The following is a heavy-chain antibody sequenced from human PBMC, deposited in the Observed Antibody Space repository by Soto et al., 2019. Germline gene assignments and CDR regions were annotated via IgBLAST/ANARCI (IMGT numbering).Heavy chain of an antibody. V-gene: IGHV4-4*02. CDR3: ARGEGSISGYYFFDY. CDR1: GGSISRNNW. CDR2: IYHSGST. D-gene: IGHD3-22*01. Sequence: QVQLQESGPGLVKPSGTLSLTCVVSGGSISRNNWWSWVRQPPGKGLEWIGEIYHSGSTNYNPSLKSRVTISVDKSKNQFSLKLSSVTAADTAVYYCARGEGSISGYYFFDYWGQGTLVTVSS. J-gene: IGHJ4*02.